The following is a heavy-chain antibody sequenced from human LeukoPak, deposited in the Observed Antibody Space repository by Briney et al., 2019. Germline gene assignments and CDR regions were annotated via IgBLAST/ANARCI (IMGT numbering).Heavy chain of an antibody. V-gene: IGHV4-59*01. J-gene: IGHJ6*02. CDR2: IYYSGST. CDR1: GGSISSYS. CDR3: AILPMVRGVTNYYYYGMDV. Sequence: SETLSLTCTVSGGSISSYSWSWIRQPPGKGLERIGYIYYSGSTNYNPSLKSRVTISVDTPKHQFSLKLSSVTAADTAVYYCAILPMVRGVTNYYYYGMDVWGQGPTVTVSS. D-gene: IGHD3-10*01.